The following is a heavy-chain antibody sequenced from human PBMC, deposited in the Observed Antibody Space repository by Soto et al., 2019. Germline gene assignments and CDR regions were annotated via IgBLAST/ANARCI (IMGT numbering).Heavy chain of an antibody. CDR2: ISSTTNYI. CDR3: ARESEDLTSNFDY. J-gene: IGHJ4*02. CDR1: GFNFITYS. V-gene: IGHV3-21*01. Sequence: GGSLRLSCAASGFNFITYSLSWVRQAPGKGLEWVASISSTTNYIYYADSMKGRFTVSRDNAKNSVYLDMNSLSAEDTAVYYCARESEDLTSNFDYWGQGTLVTVSS.